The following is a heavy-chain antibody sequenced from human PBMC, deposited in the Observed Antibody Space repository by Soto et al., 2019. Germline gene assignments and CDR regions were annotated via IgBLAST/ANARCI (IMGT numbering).Heavy chain of an antibody. CDR2: IWYDGSNK. Sequence: VQLVESGGGVVQPGRSLRLSCAASGFTFSSYGMHWVRQAPGKGLEWVAVIWYDGSNKYYADSVKGRFTISRDNSKNTLYLQMNSLRAEDTAVYYCARDYYDSSGYRDDTVDYWGQGTLVTVSS. J-gene: IGHJ4*02. CDR1: GFTFSSYG. V-gene: IGHV3-33*01. D-gene: IGHD3-22*01. CDR3: ARDYYDSSGYRDDTVDY.